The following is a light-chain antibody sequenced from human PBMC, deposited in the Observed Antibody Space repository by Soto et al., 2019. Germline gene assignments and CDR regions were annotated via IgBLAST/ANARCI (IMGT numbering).Light chain of an antibody. CDR1: QSVSSN. CDR2: DAS. CDR3: QQYNDWSPT. J-gene: IGKJ5*01. Sequence: EIVMTQSPATLSVSPGERATLSCRASQSVSSNLAWYQQKTGQAPRLLIYDASTRATAIPARFSGSGSGTEFTLPISSLQSEDFAVDYCQQYNDWSPTFGQGTRLEIK. V-gene: IGKV3-15*01.